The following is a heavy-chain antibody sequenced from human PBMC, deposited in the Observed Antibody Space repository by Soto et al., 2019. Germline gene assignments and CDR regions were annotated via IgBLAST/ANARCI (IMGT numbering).Heavy chain of an antibody. D-gene: IGHD3-10*01. CDR3: ARWFGEPY. CDR1: GGSISSYY. V-gene: IGHV4-59*01. J-gene: IGHJ4*02. CDR2: IYYSGST. Sequence: SETLSLTCTVSGGSISSYYWSWIRQPPGKGLEWIGYIYYSGSTNYNPSLKSRVTISVDTSKNQFSLKLSSVTAADTAVYYWARWFGEPYWGQGTLVTVSS.